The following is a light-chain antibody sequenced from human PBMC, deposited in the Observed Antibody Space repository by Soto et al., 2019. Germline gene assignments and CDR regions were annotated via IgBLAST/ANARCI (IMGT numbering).Light chain of an antibody. CDR2: DNT. V-gene: IGLV1-40*01. J-gene: IGLJ1*01. CDR1: TSNIGAGYH. CDR3: QSYDSSLSSYV. Sequence: QSVLTQPPPVSGAPGQRVSISCTGSTSNIGAGYHVHWYQQFPGTAPKLLMYDNTNRPSGVPDRFSGSKSGTSASLAITGLQAEDEADYYCQSYDSSLSSYVFGTGTKLTVL.